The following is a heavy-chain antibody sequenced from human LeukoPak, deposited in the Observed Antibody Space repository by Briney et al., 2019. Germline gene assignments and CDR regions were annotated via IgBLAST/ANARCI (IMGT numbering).Heavy chain of an antibody. CDR1: GFIFSNYW. Sequence: GGSLRPSCAASGFIFSNYWMHWVRQAPGKGLVWVSRLNLDGTTRDYADSVKGRFTISRDNAKNTLSLQMNSLKVDDTAVYYCARESAGSYWGWGQGTLVTVSS. V-gene: IGHV3-74*01. CDR2: LNLDGTTR. J-gene: IGHJ4*02. CDR3: ARESAGSYWG. D-gene: IGHD1-26*01.